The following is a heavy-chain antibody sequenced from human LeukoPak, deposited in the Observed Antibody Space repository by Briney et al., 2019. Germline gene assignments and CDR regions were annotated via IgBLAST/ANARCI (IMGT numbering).Heavy chain of an antibody. CDR1: GFTFSSYS. CDR2: ISSSSSYI. V-gene: IGHV3-21*01. J-gene: IGHJ6*02. Sequence: GGSLRLSCAASGFTFSSYSMNWVRQAPGKGLEWVSSISSSSSYIYYADSVKGRFTISRDNAKNSLYLQMNSLGAEDTAVYYCARDIVVVVAARSGGEDYYYYGMDVWGQGITVTVSS. CDR3: ARDIVVVVAARSGGEDYYYYGMDV. D-gene: IGHD2-15*01.